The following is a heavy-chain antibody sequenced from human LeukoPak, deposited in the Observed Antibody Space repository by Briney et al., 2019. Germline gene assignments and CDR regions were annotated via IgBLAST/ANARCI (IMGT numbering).Heavy chain of an antibody. CDR1: GGSISSYY. Sequence: PSETLSPTCTVSGGSISSYYWSWIRQPAGKGLEWIGRIYTSGRTNYNPSLKSRVTMSVDTSKNQFSLKLSSVTAADTAVYYCARVNPVDSSGWTDWRYYYYGMDVWGQGTTVTVSS. D-gene: IGHD6-19*01. CDR3: ARVNPVDSSGWTDWRYYYYGMDV. J-gene: IGHJ6*02. V-gene: IGHV4-4*07. CDR2: IYTSGRT.